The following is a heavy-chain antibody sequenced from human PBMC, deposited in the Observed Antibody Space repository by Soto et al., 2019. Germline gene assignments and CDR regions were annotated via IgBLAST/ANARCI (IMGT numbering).Heavy chain of an antibody. Sequence: VGSLRLSCAASGFTFSSYAMHWVRQAPGKGLEWVAVISYDGSNKYYADSVKGRFTISRDNSKNTLYLQMNSLRAEDTAVYYCARDFRFLWYYDSSGYGHIDYWGQGTLVTVSS. CDR3: ARDFRFLWYYDSSGYGHIDY. J-gene: IGHJ4*02. D-gene: IGHD3-22*01. V-gene: IGHV3-30-3*01. CDR1: GFTFSSYA. CDR2: ISYDGSNK.